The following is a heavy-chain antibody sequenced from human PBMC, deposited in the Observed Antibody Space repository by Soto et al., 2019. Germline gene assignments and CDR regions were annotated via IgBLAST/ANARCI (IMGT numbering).Heavy chain of an antibody. Sequence: GGSLRLSCAASGFTFSIYGMHWVRQAPGKGLEWVALISFDGSNKYYADSVKGRFTISRDNSKNTLYLQMNSLRAEDTAVYYCAKFYYGNYDYGMDVWGQGTTVTVSS. CDR3: AKFYYGNYDYGMDV. J-gene: IGHJ6*02. CDR1: GFTFSIYG. CDR2: ISFDGSNK. V-gene: IGHV3-30*18. D-gene: IGHD4-17*01.